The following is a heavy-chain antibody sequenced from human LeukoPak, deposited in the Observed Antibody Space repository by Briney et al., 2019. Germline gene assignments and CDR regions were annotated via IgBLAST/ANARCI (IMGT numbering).Heavy chain of an antibody. CDR3: AKDTASWYYFDY. CDR1: GYIFSSYG. J-gene: IGHJ4*02. V-gene: IGHV3-30*02. Sequence: GGSLRLSCAASGYIFSSYGMHWVRQAPGKGLEWVAFIRYDGSNKYYADSVKGRFTISRDNSKNTLYLQMNSLRADDTAVYSCAKDTASWYYFDYWGQGTLVTVSS. D-gene: IGHD2-8*02. CDR2: IRYDGSNK.